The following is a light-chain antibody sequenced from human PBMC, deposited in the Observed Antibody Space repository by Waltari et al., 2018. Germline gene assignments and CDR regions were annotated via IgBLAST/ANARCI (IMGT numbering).Light chain of an antibody. CDR2: TSD. CDR1: SSNIGSHY. V-gene: IGLV1-47*01. Sequence: QSALTQPASVSGTPGQRVTISCSGSSSNIGSHYVYWYQQLPGPAPKLLIYTSDQRPSGVPDRFSGSKSGTSASLAISGLRSEDEADYYCAAWDDSLSGRVFGGGTKLTVL. CDR3: AAWDDSLSGRV. J-gene: IGLJ3*02.